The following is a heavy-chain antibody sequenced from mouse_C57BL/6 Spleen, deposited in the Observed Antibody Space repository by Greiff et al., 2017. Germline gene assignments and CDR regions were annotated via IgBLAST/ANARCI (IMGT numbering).Heavy chain of an antibody. D-gene: IGHD2-4*01. J-gene: IGHJ2*01. CDR3: ARHREDYGLFDY. CDR1: GFTFSDYY. V-gene: IGHV5-12*01. Sequence: EVKLVESGGGLVQPGGSLKLSCAASGFTFSDYYMYWVRQTPEKRLEWVAYISNGGGSTYYPDTVKGRFTISRDNAKNTLYLQMSRLKSEDTAMYYGARHREDYGLFDYWGQGTTLTVSS. CDR2: ISNGGGST.